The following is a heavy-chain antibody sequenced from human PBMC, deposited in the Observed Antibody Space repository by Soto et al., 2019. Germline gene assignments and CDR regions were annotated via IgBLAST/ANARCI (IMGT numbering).Heavy chain of an antibody. CDR3: SRFIMVGGWFDPDYYHGMDV. CDR2: ISGYNGNT. CDR1: GYTFSNYG. J-gene: IGHJ6*02. D-gene: IGHD6-19*01. V-gene: IGHV1-18*01. Sequence: QVQLVQSGAEVKKPGASVTVSCKTSGYTFSNYGINWVRQAPGQGLEWMGWISGYNGNTNYAQTVQGRVTMTTDTSTGTVYMELRSLKSDDTAIYYCSRFIMVGGWFDPDYYHGMDVWGQGTTFTVSS.